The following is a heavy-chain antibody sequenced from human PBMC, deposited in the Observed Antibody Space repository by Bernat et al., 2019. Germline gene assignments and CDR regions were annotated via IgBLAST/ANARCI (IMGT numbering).Heavy chain of an antibody. CDR1: GGSISSSSYY. CDR3: ARLSAHCSGGSCYSGYYYYMDV. CDR2: IYYSGST. J-gene: IGHJ6*03. D-gene: IGHD2-15*01. V-gene: IGHV4-39*01. Sequence: QLQLQESGPGLVKPSETLSLTCTVSGGSISSSSYYWGWIRQPPGKGLEWIGSIYYSGSTYYNPSLKSRVTISVDTSKNQFSLKLSSVTAADTAVYYCARLSAHCSGGSCYSGYYYYMDVWGKGTTVTVSS.